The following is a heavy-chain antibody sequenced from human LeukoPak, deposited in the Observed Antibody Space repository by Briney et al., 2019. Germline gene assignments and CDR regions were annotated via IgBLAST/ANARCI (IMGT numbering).Heavy chain of an antibody. D-gene: IGHD2-15*01. J-gene: IGHJ3*02. CDR2: ISYDGSNK. CDR3: ARGDWGIVVVVAASAAFDI. CDR1: GFTFSSYA. V-gene: IGHV3-30*04. Sequence: GRSLRLSCAASGFTFSSYAMHWVRQAPGKGLEWVEVISYDGSNKYYADSVKGRFTISRDNSKNTLYLQMNSLRAEDTAVYYCARGDWGIVVVVAASAAFDIWGQGTMVTVSS.